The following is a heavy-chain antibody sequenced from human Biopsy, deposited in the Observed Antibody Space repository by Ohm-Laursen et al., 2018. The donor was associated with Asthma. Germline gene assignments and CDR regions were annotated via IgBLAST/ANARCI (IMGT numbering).Heavy chain of an antibody. CDR1: GYTFNSAG. Sequence: ASVKVSCKTSGYTFNSAGITWVRQAPGQGLEWMGWISVYNGNTKVAQKLQGRVTMITDTSTSTAYMELRSLRSDDTAVYFCARAVDYSHYYGIDVWGQGTTITVS. J-gene: IGHJ6*02. CDR2: ISVYNGNT. V-gene: IGHV1-18*01. CDR3: ARAVDYSHYYGIDV. D-gene: IGHD3-10*01.